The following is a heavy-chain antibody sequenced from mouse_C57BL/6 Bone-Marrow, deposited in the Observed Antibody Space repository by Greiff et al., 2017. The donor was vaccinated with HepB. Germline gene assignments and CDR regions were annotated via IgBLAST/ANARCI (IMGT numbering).Heavy chain of an antibody. D-gene: IGHD2-4*01. Sequence: DVKLQESGPGLVKPSQSLSLTCSVTGYSITSGYYWNWIRQFPGNKLEWMGYISYDGSNNYNPSLKNRISITRDTSKNQFFLKLNSVTTEDTATYYCARRGFLYDYDLYWYFDVWGTGTTVTVSS. CDR3: ARRGFLYDYDLYWYFDV. V-gene: IGHV3-6*01. J-gene: IGHJ1*03. CDR1: GYSITSGYY. CDR2: ISYDGSN.